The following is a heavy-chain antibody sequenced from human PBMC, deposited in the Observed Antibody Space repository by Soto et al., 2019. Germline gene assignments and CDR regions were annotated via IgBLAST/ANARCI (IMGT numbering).Heavy chain of an antibody. CDR2: IIPILGIA. V-gene: IGHV1-69*02. J-gene: IGHJ1*01. CDR1: GGTFSSYT. CDR3: AIIPVYYDSSGSIAEYFQH. D-gene: IGHD3-22*01. Sequence: SVKVSCKASGGTFSSYTISWVRQAPGQGLEWMGRIIPILGIANYAQKFQGRVTITADKSTSTAYMELSSLRSEDTAVYYCAIIPVYYDSSGSIAEYFQHWRQGTLVTVSS.